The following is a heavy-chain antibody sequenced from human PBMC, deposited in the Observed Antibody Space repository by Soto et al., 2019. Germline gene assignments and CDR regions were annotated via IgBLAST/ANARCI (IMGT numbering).Heavy chain of an antibody. Sequence: QVQLVQSGAEVKKPGSSVKVSCKASGGTFSSYTISWVRQAPGQGLEWMGRIIPILGIANYAHKFQGRVTITEDKSTSTSYMELSSLRSEDTAVYYCAREEYYYGSGAFFDYWGQGTLVTVSS. J-gene: IGHJ4*02. CDR2: IIPILGIA. CDR1: GGTFSSYT. V-gene: IGHV1-69*08. CDR3: AREEYYYGSGAFFDY. D-gene: IGHD3-10*01.